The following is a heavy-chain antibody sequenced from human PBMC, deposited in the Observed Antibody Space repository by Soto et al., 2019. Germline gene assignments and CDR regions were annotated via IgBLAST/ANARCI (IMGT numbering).Heavy chain of an antibody. D-gene: IGHD5-18*01. J-gene: IGHJ6*02. CDR3: ALRGYSYGRHYYYGMDV. Sequence: ASVKVSCKASGGTFSSYAISWVRQAPGQGLEWMGGIIPIFGTANYAQKFQGRVTITADESTSTAYMELSSLRSEDTAVYYCALRGYSYGRHYYYGMDVWGQGTTVTVSS. CDR1: GGTFSSYA. CDR2: IIPIFGTA. V-gene: IGHV1-69*13.